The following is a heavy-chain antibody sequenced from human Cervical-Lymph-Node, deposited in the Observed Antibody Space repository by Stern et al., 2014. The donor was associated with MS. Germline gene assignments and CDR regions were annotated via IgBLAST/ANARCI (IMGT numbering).Heavy chain of an antibody. J-gene: IGHJ5*02. Sequence: VQLVESGAEMKKPGASVKVSCKASGNTFTRYGLHWVRQAPGQRLLWMGWINGGNGKTQYSQKFQGRVTITTDTSARTAYMELSSLSYEDSAVYYCARGNYDILTGSYSAFFDPWGKGTQVIVSS. CDR3: ARGNYDILTGSYSAFFDP. CDR1: GNTFTRYG. CDR2: INGGNGKT. D-gene: IGHD3-9*01. V-gene: IGHV1-3*01.